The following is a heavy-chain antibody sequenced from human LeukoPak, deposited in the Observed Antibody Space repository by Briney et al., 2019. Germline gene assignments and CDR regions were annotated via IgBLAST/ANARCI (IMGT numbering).Heavy chain of an antibody. CDR3: VKSGRGLDRNSWYLFFDS. D-gene: IGHD3-10*01. Sequence: PGGSLRLSCAASGFTFSSYSMNWVRQAPGKGLEWVSSISSSSSYIYYADSVKGRFTISRDNAKNSLYLQMNSLRAEDTATYYCVKSGRGLDRNSWYLFFDSWGQGTLVTVSS. J-gene: IGHJ4*02. CDR1: GFTFSSYS. V-gene: IGHV3-21*04. CDR2: ISSSSSYI.